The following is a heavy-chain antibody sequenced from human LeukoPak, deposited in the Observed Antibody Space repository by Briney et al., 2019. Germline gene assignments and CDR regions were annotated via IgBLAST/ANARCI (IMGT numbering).Heavy chain of an antibody. J-gene: IGHJ1*01. CDR3: SEKAPGFGDSVTQH. CDR1: GFTFSNYA. Sequence: GGSLRLSCAASGFTFSNYAMTWVRQAPGKGLEWVSVISGSGSNTYYADSMKGRFTISRDNSKNTLYLQMNSLRGDDTAVYYGSEKAPGFGDSVTQHWGEGAIATVCS. CDR2: ISGSGSNT. D-gene: IGHD4-17*01. V-gene: IGHV3-23*01.